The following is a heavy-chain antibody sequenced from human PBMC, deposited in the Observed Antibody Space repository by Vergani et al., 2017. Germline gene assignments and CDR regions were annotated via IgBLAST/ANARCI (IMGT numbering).Heavy chain of an antibody. V-gene: IGHV3-23*01. CDR3: VKDAGSYENYFDS. CDR1: GFTFSTYA. J-gene: IGHJ4*02. D-gene: IGHD1-26*01. CDR2: LTGGDGST. Sequence: EVQLLESGGSLKQPGGSVRLSCAASGFTFSTYAMHWVRQAPGKGLEWVSALTGGDGSTYYAGSFKGRFIISRDNSRDTLYLQMNSLRTEDTATYYCVKDAGSYENYFDSWGQGTLVTVSS.